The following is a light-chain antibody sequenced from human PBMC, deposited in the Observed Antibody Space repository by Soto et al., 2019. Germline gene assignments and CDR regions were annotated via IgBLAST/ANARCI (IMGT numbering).Light chain of an antibody. CDR2: VNT. J-gene: IGLJ1*01. V-gene: IGLV1-40*01. CDR3: SSYTDRKNLV. CDR1: SSNIGADFG. Sequence: QSVLTQPPSVSGAPGQTITISCTGSSSNIGADFGVHWYQQLPGAAPKLVIFVNTNRPSGVPDRVSGSKSGTSASLAITGLQAEDEADYYCSSYTDRKNLVFGTGTKLTVL.